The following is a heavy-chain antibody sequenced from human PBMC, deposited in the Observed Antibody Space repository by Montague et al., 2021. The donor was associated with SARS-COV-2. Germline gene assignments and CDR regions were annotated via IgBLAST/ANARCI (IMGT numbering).Heavy chain of an antibody. J-gene: IGHJ5*02. Sequence: SETLSLTCTVSGGSMSDHYWAWIRQPPWKGLEWLAYIYYSGGINSNASLKSRVSMSVDTSKNQFSLKLTSVTAADTAAYYCSRAVSVRRGVNWFDPWGQGTLVTVSS. CDR3: SRAVSVRRGVNWFDP. V-gene: IGHV4-59*11. D-gene: IGHD3-10*01. CDR2: IYYSGGI. CDR1: GGSMSDHY.